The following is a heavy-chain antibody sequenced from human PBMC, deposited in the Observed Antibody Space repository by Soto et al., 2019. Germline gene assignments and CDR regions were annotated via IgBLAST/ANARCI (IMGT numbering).Heavy chain of an antibody. J-gene: IGHJ4*02. D-gene: IGHD3-22*01. CDR2: ISYDGSNK. CDR1: GLTFSSYG. Sequence: PGGSLSLSCAASGLTFSSYGMHWIRPAPGKGLEWVAVISYDGSNKYYADSVKGRFTISRDNSKNTLYLQMNSLRAEDTAVYYCAKDYYDSSGYPIESDYWGQGTLVTLSS. CDR3: AKDYYDSSGYPIESDY. V-gene: IGHV3-30*18.